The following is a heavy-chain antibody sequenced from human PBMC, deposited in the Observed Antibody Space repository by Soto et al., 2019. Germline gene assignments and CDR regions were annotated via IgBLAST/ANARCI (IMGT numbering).Heavy chain of an antibody. V-gene: IGHV1-46*01. Sequence: QVQLVQSGAEVKKPGASVKVSCKASGYTFTSYYMHWVRQAPGQGLEWMGIINPSDGSTTYAQKFHGRVTQTRETSTSTVYMELSSLRSEDRAVYYCAREYGSGNFYALWGQGTLVTVSS. CDR3: AREYGSGNFYAL. CDR1: GYTFTSYY. D-gene: IGHD3-10*01. J-gene: IGHJ4*02. CDR2: INPSDGST.